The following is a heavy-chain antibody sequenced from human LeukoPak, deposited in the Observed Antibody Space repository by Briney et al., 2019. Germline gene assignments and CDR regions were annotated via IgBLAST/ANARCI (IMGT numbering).Heavy chain of an antibody. J-gene: IGHJ4*02. CDR3: ANDFDY. CDR1: GITFSSYA. CDR2: ISGSTNGT. V-gene: IGHV3-23*01. Sequence: GGSLRLSCAASGITFSSYAMTWVRQAPGKGLEWVSTISGSTNGTYYADSVKGRFTISRDNSKNTLYLQSNSLRAEDTAVYYCANDFDYWGQGTLVTVSS.